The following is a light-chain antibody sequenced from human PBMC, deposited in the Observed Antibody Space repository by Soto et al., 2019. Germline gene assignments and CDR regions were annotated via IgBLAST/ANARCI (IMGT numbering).Light chain of an antibody. Sequence: NFMLTQPHSVSESAGKTLSISCTRSSGSIANNYGQWYQQRPGSAPTTVIYENNQRLAGVPDRFSGSTTGSSNSASLAISRLQTEDEADYYCQSSDSDFVVFGGGTKVTVL. CDR3: QSSDSDFVV. V-gene: IGLV6-57*04. J-gene: IGLJ2*01. CDR1: SGSIANNY. CDR2: ENN.